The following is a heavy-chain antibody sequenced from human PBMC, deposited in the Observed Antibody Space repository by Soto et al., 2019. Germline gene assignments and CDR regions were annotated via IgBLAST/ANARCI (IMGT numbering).Heavy chain of an antibody. CDR2: VSGSRHNA. Sequence: QVQLIQSGPEGKRPGASVKVSCRSSGYTFSQYGMSWVRQAPGQGLEWLGWVSGSRHNATYVDKVRGRVTMTTDPSTGAAYLELSSLRPDDTAVYYCGRDGHLQYIGDPVGASDFLGQGTLGSVSS. V-gene: IGHV1-18*01. CDR3: GRDGHLQYIGDPVGASDF. CDR1: GYTFSQYG. J-gene: IGHJ4*02. D-gene: IGHD5-18*01.